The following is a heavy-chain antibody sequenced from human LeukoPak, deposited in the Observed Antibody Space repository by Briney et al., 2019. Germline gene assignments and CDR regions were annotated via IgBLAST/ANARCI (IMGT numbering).Heavy chain of an antibody. Sequence: GASLQISCKASGYTFTNYWIGWVRQMPGKGLEWMGIIYPGDSDTRYSPSFRGEVIISADKSIRTAYLQWTSLKASDTVMYYWGGINLIRPFDYWGQGTLLTGSS. CDR2: IYPGDSDT. CDR1: GYTFTNYW. CDR3: GGINLIRPFDY. J-gene: IGHJ4*02. V-gene: IGHV5-51*01.